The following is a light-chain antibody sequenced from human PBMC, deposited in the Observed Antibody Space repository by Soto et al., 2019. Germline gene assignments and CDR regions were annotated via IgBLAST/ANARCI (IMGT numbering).Light chain of an antibody. V-gene: IGKV1-5*03. J-gene: IGKJ1*01. CDR3: QPYSGDRAT. CDR2: EVS. Sequence: TQSPSRLSASVGDEVTIFWLASQSIHKWLAWYQHKPGKAPNLLIYEVSTLHSGVPSRFSGRGSGTEFSLTLSSLRPEDFATYYFQPYSGDRATVGQGTKVDIK. CDR1: QSIHKW.